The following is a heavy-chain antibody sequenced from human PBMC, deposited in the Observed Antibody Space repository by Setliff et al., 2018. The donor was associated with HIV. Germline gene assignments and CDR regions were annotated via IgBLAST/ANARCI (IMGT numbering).Heavy chain of an antibody. Sequence: ASVKVSCKPSGYTLNSYRLSWVRQAPGQGLEWMGWISGYNGKTDYAQKLQGRVTMTTDTSTSTAYMELRSLRSDDTAVYYCARTIGLLWFGELDSWGQGTPVTVSS. CDR1: GYTLNSYR. CDR3: ARTIGLLWFGELDS. D-gene: IGHD3-10*01. CDR2: ISGYNGKT. J-gene: IGHJ5*01. V-gene: IGHV1-18*01.